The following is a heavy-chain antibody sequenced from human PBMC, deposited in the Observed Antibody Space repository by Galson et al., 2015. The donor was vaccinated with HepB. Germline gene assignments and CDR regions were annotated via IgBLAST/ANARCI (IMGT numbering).Heavy chain of an antibody. CDR2: IYPDGNKK. D-gene: IGHD3-22*01. Sequence: SLRLSCAASGFTFSNYAMHWVRQAPGKGLEWVAIIYPDGNKKYYVDSVRGRFTISRDHSQNTMYLQMNSLSAEDTAVYYCAREALNFYDSGGDKRGYRAYWGQGTLVAVSS. CDR1: GFTFSNYA. CDR3: AREALNFYDSGGDKRGYRAY. J-gene: IGHJ4*02. V-gene: IGHV3-33*01.